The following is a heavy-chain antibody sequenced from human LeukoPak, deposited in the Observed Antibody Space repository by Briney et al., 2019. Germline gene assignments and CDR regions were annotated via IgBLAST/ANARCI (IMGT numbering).Heavy chain of an antibody. CDR1: GFTFDDYA. CDR2: ISWNSGSI. J-gene: IGHJ5*02. V-gene: IGHV3-9*01. Sequence: PGGSLRLSCAASGFTFDDYAMHWVRQAPGKGLEWVSGISWNSGSIGYADSVKGRFTISRDNAKNSLYLQMNSLGAEDTALYYCAKDGSGSYYGWFDPWGQGTLVTVSS. CDR3: AKDGSGSYYGWFDP. D-gene: IGHD1-26*01.